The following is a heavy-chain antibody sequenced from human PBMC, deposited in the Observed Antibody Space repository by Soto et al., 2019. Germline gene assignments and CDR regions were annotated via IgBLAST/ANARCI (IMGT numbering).Heavy chain of an antibody. D-gene: IGHD2-8*01. Sequence: VQLVQSGTEVKDPGASVRVSCKASGYTFTAHSLHWARQAPGQGLEWMGWIIVSHDRPRYAPQFQGRLTFETDRIGTTAYMHLTRLTPEYKEVYFCAREPEDGVLGYYCGQVTPVVVAS. CDR3: AREPEDGVLGYY. V-gene: IGHV1-3*01. J-gene: IGHJ4*02. CDR2: IIVSHDRP. CDR1: GYTFTAHS.